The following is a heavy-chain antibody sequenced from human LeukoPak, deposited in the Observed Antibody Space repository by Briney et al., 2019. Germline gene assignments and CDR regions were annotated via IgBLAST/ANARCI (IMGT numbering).Heavy chain of an antibody. J-gene: IGHJ4*02. CDR1: GFTFNRYW. Sequence: GGSLRLSCAASGFTFNRYWMSWVRQAPGKGLEWVANIKQDGSEKYYVDSVKGRFTISRDNAKNSLYLEMNSLGAEDTAVYYCARDSEQGDFWSGYSHWGQGTLVTVSS. D-gene: IGHD3-3*01. CDR3: ARDSEQGDFWSGYSH. CDR2: IKQDGSEK. V-gene: IGHV3-7*01.